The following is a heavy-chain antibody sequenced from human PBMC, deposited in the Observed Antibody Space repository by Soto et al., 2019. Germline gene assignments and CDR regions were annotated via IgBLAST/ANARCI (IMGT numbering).Heavy chain of an antibody. CDR2: INYDGSST. J-gene: IGHJ4*02. Sequence: GSLRLSCAASGFTFSTYWMHWVRQAPGKGLVWVSRINYDGSSTDYADSVKGRFTISRDNAKNTLYLQMNTLTAEDTAVYYCTRGPRPTSVGTGAYWGQGTLVTVSS. V-gene: IGHV3-74*01. CDR1: GFTFSTYW. CDR3: TRGPRPTSVGTGAY. D-gene: IGHD3-10*01.